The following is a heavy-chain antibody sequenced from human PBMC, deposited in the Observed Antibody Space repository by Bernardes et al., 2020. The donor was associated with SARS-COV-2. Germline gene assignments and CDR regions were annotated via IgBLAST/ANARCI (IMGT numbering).Heavy chain of an antibody. CDR1: GDSMTNSY. CDR2: IYHSGLT. CDR3: ARRCYGSGSCFDY. J-gene: IGHJ4*02. D-gene: IGHD3-10*01. V-gene: IGHV4-59*08. Sequence: SETLSLTCSVSGDSMTNSYWSWIRQSPGPGLEWIAYIYHSGLTAYSPSLRSRITISIDTSKNQFSLQLNSVTAADTAVYYCARRCYGSGSCFDYWGQGKLVTVSS.